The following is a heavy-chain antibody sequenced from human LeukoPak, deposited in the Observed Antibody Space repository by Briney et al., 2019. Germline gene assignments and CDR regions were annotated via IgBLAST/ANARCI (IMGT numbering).Heavy chain of an antibody. D-gene: IGHD1/OR15-1a*01. J-gene: IGHJ4*02. CDR1: VYTFTNHY. V-gene: IGHV1-46*01. Sequence: ASVKVSCQASVYTFTNHYMHWLRQAPGQGLEWMGIINPSGGSTSYAQTFQGRVTMTRDTSTSTVYMELSSLRSEDTAVYYCARASAGSTHNWDYWGQGTLVTVSS. CDR3: ARASAGSTHNWDY. CDR2: INPSGGST.